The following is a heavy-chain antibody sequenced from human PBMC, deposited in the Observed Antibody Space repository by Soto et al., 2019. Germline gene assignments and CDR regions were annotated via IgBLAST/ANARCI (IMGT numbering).Heavy chain of an antibody. Sequence: PGGSLRLSCAASGFTFSSYGMHWVRQAPGKGLEWVAVISYDGSNKFYPDSVRGRFTIARDNAKNSLFLHMTSLRVEDTALYYCTKDIDSVLNPQIDSWGQGTLVTVSS. J-gene: IGHJ4*02. CDR1: GFTFSSYG. CDR2: ISYDGSNK. CDR3: TKDIDSVLNPQIDS. V-gene: IGHV3-30*18. D-gene: IGHD1-20*01.